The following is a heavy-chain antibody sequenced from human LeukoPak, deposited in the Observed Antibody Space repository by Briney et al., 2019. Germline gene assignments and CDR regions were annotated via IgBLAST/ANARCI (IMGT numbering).Heavy chain of an antibody. Sequence: PGGSLRLSCAASGFTFSSNYMSWVRQAPGKGLEWVSVIYSGGSTYYAESVKVRFTISRDNSKNTLYLQMNSLRAEDTAVYYCARDSESVWGSYYFDYWGQGTLVTVSS. J-gene: IGHJ4*02. CDR3: ARDSESVWGSYYFDY. V-gene: IGHV3-66*02. CDR2: IYSGGST. CDR1: GFTFSSNY. D-gene: IGHD3-16*01.